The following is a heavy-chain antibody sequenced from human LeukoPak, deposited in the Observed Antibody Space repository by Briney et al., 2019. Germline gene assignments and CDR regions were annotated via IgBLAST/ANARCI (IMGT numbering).Heavy chain of an antibody. CDR1: GYSISSGYY. D-gene: IGHD5-12*01. CDR2: IYHSGST. V-gene: IGHV4-38-2*02. CDR3: ARPVYSGYDLSRGSWFDP. Sequence: PSETLSLTCTVSGYSISSGYYWGWIRQPPGKGLEWIGSIYHSGSTYYNPSLKSRVTISVDTSKDQFSLKLSSVTAADTAVYYCARPVYSGYDLSRGSWFDPWGQGTLVTVSS. J-gene: IGHJ5*02.